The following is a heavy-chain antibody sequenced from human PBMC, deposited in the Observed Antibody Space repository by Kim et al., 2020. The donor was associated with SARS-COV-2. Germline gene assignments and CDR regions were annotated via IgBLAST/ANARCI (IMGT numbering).Heavy chain of an antibody. D-gene: IGHD5-12*01. CDR2: ISAYNGNT. V-gene: IGHV1-18*01. CDR3: ARVIDDHQPIGRPYIVATIQTFDY. CDR1: GYTFTSYG. Sequence: ASVKVSCKASGYTFTSYGISWVRQAPGQGLEWMGWISAYNGNTNYAQKLQGRVTMTTDTSTSTAYMELRSLRSDDTAVYYCARVIDDHQPIGRPYIVATIQTFDYWGQGTLVTVSS. J-gene: IGHJ4*02.